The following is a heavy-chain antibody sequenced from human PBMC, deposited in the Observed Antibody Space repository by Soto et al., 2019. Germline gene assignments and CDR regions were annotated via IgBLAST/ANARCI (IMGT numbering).Heavy chain of an antibody. D-gene: IGHD1-1*01. Sequence: QVHLVQSGAEVKKPGASVKVSCKGSGYAFTTYGITWVRQAPRQGLEWMGWISAHNGNTNYAQKLQGRVAVTRDTPTSTAYMELRSLRSDDTAVYYCARGRYGDYWGQGARVTVSS. CDR1: GYAFTTYG. V-gene: IGHV1-18*01. J-gene: IGHJ4*02. CDR3: ARGRYGDY. CDR2: ISAHNGNT.